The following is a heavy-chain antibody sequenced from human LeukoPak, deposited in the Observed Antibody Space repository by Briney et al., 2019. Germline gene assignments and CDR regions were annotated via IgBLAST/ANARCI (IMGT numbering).Heavy chain of an antibody. J-gene: IGHJ4*02. CDR1: GYTLTSYG. CDR2: MNPNSGNT. D-gene: IGHD3-10*01. CDR3: ARANYYGSGKKDLDY. Sequence: GAPVKVSCKASGYTLTSYGISWVRQAPGQGLEWMGWMNPNSGNTGYAQKFQGRVTMTRNTSMSTAYMELNSLRSEDTAVYYCARANYYGSGKKDLDYWGQGTLVTVSS. V-gene: IGHV1-8*02.